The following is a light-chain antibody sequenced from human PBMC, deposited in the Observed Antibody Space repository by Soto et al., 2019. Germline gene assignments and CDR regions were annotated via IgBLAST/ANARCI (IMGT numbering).Light chain of an antibody. CDR3: QQSYSTPPT. Sequence: DIQMTQSPSSLSASVGDRVTITCRASQSISSYLNWYQQKPGKAPKRLIYAASSLQSGVPSRFSGSGSWTDFTLTISSLQPEDCATYYCQQSYSTPPTFGQGTKVEIK. CDR2: AAS. V-gene: IGKV1-39*01. CDR1: QSISSY. J-gene: IGKJ1*01.